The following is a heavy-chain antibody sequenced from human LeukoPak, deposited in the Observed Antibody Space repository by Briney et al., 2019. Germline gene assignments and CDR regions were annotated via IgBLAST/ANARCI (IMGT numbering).Heavy chain of an antibody. V-gene: IGHV4-4*07. D-gene: IGHD6-19*01. CDR3: ARDRGQLLGNYYYYYYMDV. CDR2: IYTSGST. Sequence: SETLSLTCTVSGGPISSYYWSWIRQPAGKGLEWIGRIYTSGSTNYNPSLKSRVTMSVDTSKNQFSLKLSSVTAADTAVYYCARDRGQLLGNYYYYYYMDVWGKGTTVTVSS. CDR1: GGPISSYY. J-gene: IGHJ6*03.